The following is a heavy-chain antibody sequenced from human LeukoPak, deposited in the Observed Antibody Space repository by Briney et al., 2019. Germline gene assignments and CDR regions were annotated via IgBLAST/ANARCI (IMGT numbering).Heavy chain of an antibody. V-gene: IGHV3-23*01. Sequence: PGGSLRLSCAASGFTSSSYAMSWVRQAPGKGLEWVSAISGSGGSTYYADSVKGRFSISRDNAKNSVFLEMRSVRVDDTAVYFCARDYYDSSASATFDSWGQGNLVTVSS. J-gene: IGHJ4*02. CDR3: ARDYYDSSASATFDS. D-gene: IGHD3-22*01. CDR1: GFTSSSYA. CDR2: ISGSGGST.